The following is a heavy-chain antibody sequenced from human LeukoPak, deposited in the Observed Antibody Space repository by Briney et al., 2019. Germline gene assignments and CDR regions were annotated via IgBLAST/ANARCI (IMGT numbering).Heavy chain of an antibody. J-gene: IGHJ5*02. Sequence: ASVKVSCKGSGYTFTAYNIHWVRQAPGQGLEWVGWINPNSGGTNYAQKFQGRVTMTRDTSISTASMQLSRLRSDDTAVYYCVLQPEYQMLWTSWGQGTLVTVSS. CDR2: INPNSGGT. CDR1: GYTFTAYN. CDR3: VLQPEYQMLWTS. D-gene: IGHD2-2*01. V-gene: IGHV1-2*02.